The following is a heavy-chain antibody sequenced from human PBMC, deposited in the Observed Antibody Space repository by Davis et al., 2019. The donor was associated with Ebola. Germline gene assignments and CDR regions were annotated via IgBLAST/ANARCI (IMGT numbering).Heavy chain of an antibody. V-gene: IGHV3-66*01. J-gene: IGHJ6*02. CDR2: IYSGGTTRYA. CDR1: GFSVRSTY. CDR3: VRDYYNNQPSDGMDV. D-gene: IGHD4-11*01. Sequence: GGSLRLSCAASGFSVRSTYMSWVRQAPGKGLEWLAVIYSGGTTRYADYADSVKGRFAISRDYSKNTLDLQMDRLRAEDTAVYYCVRDYYNNQPSDGMDVWGQGTTVTVSS.